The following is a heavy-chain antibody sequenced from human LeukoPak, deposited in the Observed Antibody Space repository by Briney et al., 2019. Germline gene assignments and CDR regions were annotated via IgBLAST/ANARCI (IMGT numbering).Heavy chain of an antibody. J-gene: IGHJ4*02. CDR2: MSGNSGST. CDR1: GFPFANYD. CDR3: AEEVGATYPTFDY. D-gene: IGHD1-26*01. Sequence: HPGGSLTLSCAASGFPFANYDMTWVRQAPGKGLEWVSAMSGNSGSTYYADSVKGRFTISRDNSKNTLYLQMNILRAEDTALYFCAEEVGATYPTFDYWGQGTLVTVSS. V-gene: IGHV3-23*01.